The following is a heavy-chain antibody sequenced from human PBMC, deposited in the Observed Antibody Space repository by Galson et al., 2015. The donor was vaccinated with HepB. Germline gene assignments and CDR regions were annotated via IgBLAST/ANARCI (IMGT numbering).Heavy chain of an antibody. V-gene: IGHV3-23*01. CDR2: ISGSGGST. J-gene: IGHJ3*02. CDR1: GFTFSSYA. D-gene: IGHD3-10*01. Sequence: SLRLSCAASGFTFSSYAMSWVRQAPGKGLEWVSAISGSGGSTYYADSVKGRFTISRDNSKNTLYLQMNSLRAEDTAVYYCAKDALWFGELLPPDAFDIWGQGTMVTVSS. CDR3: AKDALWFGELLPPDAFDI.